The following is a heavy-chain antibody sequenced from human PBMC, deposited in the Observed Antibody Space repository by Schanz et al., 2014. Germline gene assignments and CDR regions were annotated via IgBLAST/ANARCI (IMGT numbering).Heavy chain of an antibody. J-gene: IGHJ6*02. Sequence: EVQLVESGGGLVQPGESLRVSCAASGFTFSNYWMSWVRQAPGKGLEWVANIRQEGSEKYYVDSVKGRFTISRDNGKNSLYLQMNSLRDEDTAVYYCAKDSIVVVPAALHYYGMDVWGQGTTVTVSS. V-gene: IGHV3-7*01. CDR2: IRQEGSEK. CDR1: GFTFSNYW. D-gene: IGHD2-2*01. CDR3: AKDSIVVVPAALHYYGMDV.